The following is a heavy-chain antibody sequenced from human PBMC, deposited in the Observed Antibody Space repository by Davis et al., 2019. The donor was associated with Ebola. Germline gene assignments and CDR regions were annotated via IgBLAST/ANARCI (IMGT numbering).Heavy chain of an antibody. Sequence: SVPVPRLASLYSFSTYSMHWLRQALGQGLERMATINEGNGHTIYSQQFQGRVTITRDTSASTVNMELSSLTSEDTALYFCARESAEDALDIWGQGTVVTVSS. CDR1: LYSFSTYS. V-gene: IGHV1-3*01. CDR3: ARESAEDALDI. CDR2: INEGNGHT. J-gene: IGHJ3*02.